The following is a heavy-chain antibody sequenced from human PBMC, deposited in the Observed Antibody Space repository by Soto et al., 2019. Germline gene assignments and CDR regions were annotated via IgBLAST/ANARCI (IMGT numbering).Heavy chain of an antibody. V-gene: IGHV1-3*01. J-gene: IGHJ4*02. Sequence: QVQLVQSGAEVKKPGASAKVSCKASGYTFATYAMHWVRQAPGQRLEWMGWIDAGNDNTKYSLKFQGRVTITRDTSTSTVYMELSSLRSEDTAVYYCARDCWGGYGDPLDYWGQGTLVSVSS. CDR3: ARDCWGGYGDPLDY. D-gene: IGHD4-17*01. CDR2: IDAGNDNT. CDR1: GYTFATYA.